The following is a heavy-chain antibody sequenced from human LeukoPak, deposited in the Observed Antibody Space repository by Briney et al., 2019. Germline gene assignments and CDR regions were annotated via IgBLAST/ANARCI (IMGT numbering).Heavy chain of an antibody. J-gene: IGHJ3*02. CDR3: AHRLVLQVTKTSRRVTDAFDI. CDR2: IYWDDDD. D-gene: IGHD4-17*01. V-gene: IGHV2-5*02. Sequence: SGPTLVNPTQTLTLICNFSGLSLSSSGVGVGWIRQPPGKALEWLALIYWDDDDRYSPSLKSRLTITKDNSKNQVVLTMTNMDPADTATYFCAHRLVLQVTKTSRRVTDAFDIWGQGSMVTVSS. CDR1: GLSLSSSGVG.